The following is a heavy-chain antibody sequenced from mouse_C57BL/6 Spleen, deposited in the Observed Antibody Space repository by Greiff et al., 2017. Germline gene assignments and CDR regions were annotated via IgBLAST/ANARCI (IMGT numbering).Heavy chain of an antibody. D-gene: IGHD1-1*01. J-gene: IGHJ3*01. CDR3: VRESYYGSSYGFAY. CDR2: IRSKSSNYAT. CDR1: GFTFNTYA. Sequence: EVQLVESGGGLVQPKGSLKLSCAASGFTFNTYAMHWVRQAPGKGLEWVALIRSKSSNYATYYADSVKDRFTISRDDSQSMLYLQMNNLKTEDTAMYYCVRESYYGSSYGFAYWGQGTLVTVSA. V-gene: IGHV10-3*01.